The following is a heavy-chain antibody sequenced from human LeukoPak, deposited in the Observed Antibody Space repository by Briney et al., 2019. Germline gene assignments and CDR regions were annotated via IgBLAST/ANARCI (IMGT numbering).Heavy chain of an antibody. CDR1: GFTFSDYY. V-gene: IGHV3-11*06. J-gene: IGHJ3*02. CDR3: ARVAGPYSSGSDAIDI. D-gene: IGHD6-19*01. Sequence: GGSLRLSCAASGFTFSDYYMSWIRQAPGNGLERVSYISSSSSYTNYADSVKGRFTISRDNAKNSLYLQMNSLRAEDTAVYYCARVAGPYSSGSDAIDIRGQGTMVTVSS. CDR2: ISSSSSYT.